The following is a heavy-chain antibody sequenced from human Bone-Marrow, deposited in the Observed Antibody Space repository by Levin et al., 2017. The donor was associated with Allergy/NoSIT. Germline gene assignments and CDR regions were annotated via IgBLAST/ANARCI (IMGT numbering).Heavy chain of an antibody. V-gene: IGHV4-31*03. CDR2: MYQSGRTYDNSGNT. CDR3: ARGRSSFGGPDY. CDR1: GGSISSSGYY. J-gene: IGHJ4*02. Sequence: SETLSLTCTVSGGSISSSGYYWSWIRQHPGKGLEWIGYMYQSGRTYDNSGNTYYNPSLKTRITIFVDTSHNQLSLRLSSVTAADTAVYYCARGRSSFGGPDYWGQGTLVTVSS. D-gene: IGHD3-16*01.